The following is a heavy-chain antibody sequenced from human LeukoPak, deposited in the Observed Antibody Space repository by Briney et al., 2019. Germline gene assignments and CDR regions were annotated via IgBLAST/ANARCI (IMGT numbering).Heavy chain of an antibody. CDR2: IYYSGST. J-gene: IGHJ4*02. Sequence: SETLSLTCTVSGGSISSSSYYWGWIRQPPGKGLEWIGSIYYSGSTYYNPSLKSRVTISVDTSENQFSLKLSSVTAADTAVYYCARIPLIAVAGCFDYWGQGTLVTVSS. CDR1: GGSISSSSYY. V-gene: IGHV4-39*01. CDR3: ARIPLIAVAGCFDY. D-gene: IGHD6-19*01.